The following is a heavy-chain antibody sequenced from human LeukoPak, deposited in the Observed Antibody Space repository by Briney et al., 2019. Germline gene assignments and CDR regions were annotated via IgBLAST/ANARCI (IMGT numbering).Heavy chain of an antibody. V-gene: IGHV4-59*01. D-gene: IGHD4-11*01. J-gene: IGHJ3*02. CDR1: GGSISSYY. Sequence: NASETLSLTCTVSGGSISSYYWSWIRQPPGKGLEWIGYIYYSGSTNYNPSLKSRVTISVDASKNQFSLKLSSVTAADTAVYYRARAIMDYSLGGGAFDIWGQGTMVTVSS. CDR2: IYYSGST. CDR3: ARAIMDYSLGGGAFDI.